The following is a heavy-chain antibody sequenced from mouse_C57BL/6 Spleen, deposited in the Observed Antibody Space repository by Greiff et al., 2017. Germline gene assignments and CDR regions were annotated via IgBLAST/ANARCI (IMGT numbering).Heavy chain of an antibody. Sequence: QVQLQQPGAELVKPGASVKMSCKASGYTFTSYWINWVKQRPGQGLEWIGDIYPGSGSTNYNEKFKSKATLTVDTSSSTAYMQLSSLTSEDSAVYYCAREGQLRLGGFDYWGQGTTLTVSS. CDR3: AREGQLRLGGFDY. J-gene: IGHJ2*01. D-gene: IGHD3-2*02. CDR1: GYTFTSYW. CDR2: IYPGSGST. V-gene: IGHV1-55*01.